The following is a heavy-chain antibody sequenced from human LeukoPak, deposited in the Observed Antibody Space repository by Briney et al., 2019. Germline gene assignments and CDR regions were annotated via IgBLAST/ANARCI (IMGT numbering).Heavy chain of an antibody. CDR1: GGTFSSYA. J-gene: IGHJ6*03. CDR2: IIPIFGTA. CDR3: ARGVVAARLLYYYYYMDV. D-gene: IGHD6-6*01. Sequence: ASVKVSCKASGGTFSSYAISWVRQAPGQGLEWMGGIIPIFGTANYAQKFQGRVTITTDESTSTAYMELSSLRSEDTAVYYCARGVVAARLLYYYYYMDVWGKGTTVTVSS. V-gene: IGHV1-69*05.